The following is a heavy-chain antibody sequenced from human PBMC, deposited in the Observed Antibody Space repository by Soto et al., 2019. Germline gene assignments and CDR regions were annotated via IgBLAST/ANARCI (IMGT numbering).Heavy chain of an antibody. D-gene: IGHD3-10*01. CDR2: ISYDGSNK. CDR3: ARDRVKQVPSDAFDI. V-gene: IGHV3-30-3*01. Sequence: QVQLVESGGGVVQPGRSLRLSCAASGFTFSSYAMHWVRQAPGKGLEWVAVISYDGSNKYYADSVKGRFTISRDNSKNTLYLQMNSLRAEDTAVYYCARDRVKQVPSDAFDIWGQGTMVTVSS. J-gene: IGHJ3*02. CDR1: GFTFSSYA.